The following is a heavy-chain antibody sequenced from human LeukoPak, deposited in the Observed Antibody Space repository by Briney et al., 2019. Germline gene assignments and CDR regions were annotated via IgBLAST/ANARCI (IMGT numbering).Heavy chain of an antibody. CDR1: GGSISSSSYY. CDR2: IYYSGST. V-gene: IGHV4-39*01. J-gene: IGHJ1*01. Sequence: SETLSLTCTVSGGSISSSSYYWGWIRQPPGKGLEWIGSIYYSGSTYYNPSLKSRVTISVDTSKNQFSLKLSSVTAADTAVYYCARHDGSHWGQGTLVTVSS. CDR3: ARHDGSH.